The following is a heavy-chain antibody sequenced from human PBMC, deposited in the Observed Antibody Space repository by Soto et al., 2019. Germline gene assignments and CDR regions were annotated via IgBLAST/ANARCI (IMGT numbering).Heavy chain of an antibody. D-gene: IGHD3-10*01. V-gene: IGHV3-33*01. Sequence: QVQLVESGGGVVQPGRSLRLSCAASGFTFSSNGIHWVRQAPGKGLQWVAVIWYDGSHTSYADSVKGRFTISRDNSKSTLYLQMNSLRADDTAVYYCARARYGSGTNYFDYWGQGTLVTVSS. CDR3: ARARYGSGTNYFDY. J-gene: IGHJ4*02. CDR1: GFTFSSNG. CDR2: IWYDGSHT.